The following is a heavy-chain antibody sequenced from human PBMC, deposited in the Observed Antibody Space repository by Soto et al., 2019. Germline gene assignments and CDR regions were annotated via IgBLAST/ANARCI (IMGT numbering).Heavy chain of an antibody. J-gene: IGHJ6*02. CDR2: ISGSGGST. D-gene: IGHD2-2*01. CDR3: AKGLYCSSTSCYYYYGMDV. CDR1: GFTFSSYA. Sequence: QPGGSLRLSCAASGFTFSSYAMSWVRQAPGKGLEWVSAISGSGGSTYYADSVKGRFTISRDNSKNTLYLQMNSLRAEDTAVYYCAKGLYCSSTSCYYYYGMDVWGQGTTVTVSS. V-gene: IGHV3-23*01.